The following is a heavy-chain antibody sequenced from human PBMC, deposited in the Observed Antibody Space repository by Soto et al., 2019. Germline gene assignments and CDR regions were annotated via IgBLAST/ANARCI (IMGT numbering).Heavy chain of an antibody. CDR2: IIPIFGTA. J-gene: IGHJ6*02. CDR3: AKDVVVGATTGLGDYYYYYGMDV. Sequence: GASVKVSCKASGGTFSSYAISWVRQAPGQGLEWMGGIIPIFGTANYAQKFQGRVTITADESTSTAYMELSSLRSEDTAVYYCAKDVVVGATTGLGDYYYYYGMDVWGQGTTVTVSS. CDR1: GGTFSSYA. D-gene: IGHD1-26*01. V-gene: IGHV1-69*13.